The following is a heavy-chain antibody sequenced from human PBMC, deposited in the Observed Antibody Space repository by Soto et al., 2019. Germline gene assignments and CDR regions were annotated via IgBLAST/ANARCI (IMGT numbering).Heavy chain of an antibody. CDR3: ARDAIAVAGTGYYFDY. D-gene: IGHD6-19*01. CDR1: GGSVSSGSYY. J-gene: IGHJ4*02. Sequence: SETLSLTCTVSGGSVSSGSYYWSWIRQPPGKGLEWIGYIYYSGSTNYNPSLKSRVTISVDTSKNQFSLKLSSVTAADTAVYYCARDAIAVAGTGYYFDYWGQGTLVPVSS. V-gene: IGHV4-61*01. CDR2: IYYSGST.